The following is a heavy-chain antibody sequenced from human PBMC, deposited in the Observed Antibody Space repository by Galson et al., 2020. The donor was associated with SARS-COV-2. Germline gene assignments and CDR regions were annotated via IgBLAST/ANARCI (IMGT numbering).Heavy chain of an antibody. J-gene: IGHJ3*02. D-gene: IGHD2-2*02. V-gene: IGHV3-23*01. CDR1: GFTFRSYA. Sequence: PGGSLRLSCAASGFTFRSYAISWVRQAPGKGLEWVSAISGSGGSIYYADSVKGRFTISRDNSKNTLSLQMNSLRAEDTAVYYCARGGYCSSTSCYTVGAFDIWGQGTMVTVSS. CDR3: ARGGYCSSTSCYTVGAFDI. CDR2: ISGSGGSI.